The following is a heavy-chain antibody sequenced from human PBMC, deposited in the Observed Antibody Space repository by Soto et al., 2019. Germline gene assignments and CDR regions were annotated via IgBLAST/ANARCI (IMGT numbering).Heavy chain of an antibody. CDR1: GFSFSGSA. Sequence: GGSLRLSCAASGFSFSGSAMHWVRQTSGKGLEWVGRVRGKADNFATAYAASVKGRFTISRDDSKNTAYLQMNSLRFEDTAVYYCSKWEAYSKWDVEKSRPLDYWGQGTLVTVSS. J-gene: IGHJ4*02. D-gene: IGHD2-21*01. V-gene: IGHV3-73*01. CDR3: SKWEAYSKWDVEKSRPLDY. CDR2: VRGKADNFAT.